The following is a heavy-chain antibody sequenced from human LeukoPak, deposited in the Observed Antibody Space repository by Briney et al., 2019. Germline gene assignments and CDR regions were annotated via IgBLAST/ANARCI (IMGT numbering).Heavy chain of an antibody. V-gene: IGHV3-30*02. D-gene: IGHD3-3*01. CDR1: GFTFSSYG. CDR3: AKVDLWSGYYTGIEY. Sequence: GGSLRLSCEASGFTFSSYGMHWVRQAPGKGLEWVAFIRYDGSNKYYADSVKGRFTISRDNSKNTLYLQMNSLRAEDTAVYYCAKVDLWSGYYTGIEYWGQGTLVTVSS. J-gene: IGHJ4*02. CDR2: IRYDGSNK.